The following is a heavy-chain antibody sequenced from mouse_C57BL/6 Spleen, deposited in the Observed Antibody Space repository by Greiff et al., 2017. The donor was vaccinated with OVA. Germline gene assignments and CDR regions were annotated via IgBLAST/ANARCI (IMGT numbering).Heavy chain of an antibody. CDR2: IHPNSGST. Sequence: VQLQQPGAELVKPGASVKLSCKASGYTFTSYWMHWVKQRPGQGLEWIGMIHPNSGSTNYNEKFKSKGILTVDQSYSTAYMQLSSLTSEYSAVYYCASSYNAMDYWGQGTSVTVSS. V-gene: IGHV1-64*01. J-gene: IGHJ4*01. CDR3: ASSYNAMDY. CDR1: GYTFTSYW.